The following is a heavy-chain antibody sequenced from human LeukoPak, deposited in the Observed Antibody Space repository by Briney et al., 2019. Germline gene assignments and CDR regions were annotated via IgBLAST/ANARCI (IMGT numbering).Heavy chain of an antibody. J-gene: IGHJ4*02. CDR2: IYTSGRT. CDR3: ARDPSYSGSFDY. D-gene: IGHD1-26*01. CDR1: GGSISSGSYY. Sequence: SQTLSLTCTVSGGSISSGSYYWRWIRQPAGKGLEWIGRIYTSGRTNYNPSLKSRVTISVDTSKNQFSLKLSSVTAAGTAVYYCARDPSYSGSFDYWGQGTLVTVSS. V-gene: IGHV4-61*02.